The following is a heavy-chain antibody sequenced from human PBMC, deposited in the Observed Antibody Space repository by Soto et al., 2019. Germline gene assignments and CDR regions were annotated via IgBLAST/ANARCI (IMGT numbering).Heavy chain of an antibody. CDR2: IYWDDDK. V-gene: IGHV2-5*02. Sequence: QITLKESGPPLVKPTQTLTLTCTFSGFSLSTSGVGVGWVRQPPGKALEWLALIYWDDDKRYSPSLKSRLTITKDTSKNQVVLTMTNMDPVDTATYYCAHIPVSVRWRQFDYWGQGTLVTVSS. D-gene: IGHD6-25*01. CDR3: AHIPVSVRWRQFDY. J-gene: IGHJ4*02. CDR1: GFSLSTSGVG.